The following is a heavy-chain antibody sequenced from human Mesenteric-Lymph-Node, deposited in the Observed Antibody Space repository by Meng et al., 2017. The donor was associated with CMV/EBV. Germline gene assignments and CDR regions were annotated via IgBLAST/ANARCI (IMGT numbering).Heavy chain of an antibody. J-gene: IGHJ6*02. CDR3: VTPEAPYYHYALDV. V-gene: IGHV4-39*07. D-gene: IGHD3-16*01. Sequence: SETLSLTCTVSGDSIMSSSYYWGWIRQPPGKGLEWIGNIYYSGGTYYNPSLKSRVAISRDTSKNQLSLKLSSVTAADTAVYYCVTPEAPYYHYALDVWGQGTTVTVSS. CDR2: IYYSGGT. CDR1: GDSIMSSSYY.